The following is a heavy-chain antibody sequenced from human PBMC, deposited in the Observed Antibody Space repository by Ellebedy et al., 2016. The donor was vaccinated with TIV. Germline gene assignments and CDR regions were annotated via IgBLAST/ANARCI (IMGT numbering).Heavy chain of an antibody. V-gene: IGHV2-5*02. CDR1: GFSLNTSGVG. CDR3: ARAWGGSCFDY. J-gene: IGHJ4*02. D-gene: IGHD2-2*03. Sequence: SGPTLVKPTQTLTLTCTFSGFSLNTSGVGVGWIRQPPGKDLEWLALIYWDDDKRYSPSLESRLTITKGTSKNQVVLTMTNMDPVDTATYYCARAWGGSCFDYWGQGTLVTVSS. CDR2: IYWDDDK.